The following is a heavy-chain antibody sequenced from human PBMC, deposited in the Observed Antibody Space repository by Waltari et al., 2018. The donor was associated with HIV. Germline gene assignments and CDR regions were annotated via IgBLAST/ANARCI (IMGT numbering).Heavy chain of an antibody. CDR1: GFIVSNNF. Sequence: EVHLVESGGGLVQPGGSLRLSCAASGFIVSNNFMTWVRQAPGNGLEWFSVIYISDNAYYADSVEGRFAISRDNSKNTVFLQMNSLRTEDTAMYYCARGGDNGDINFWGHGTLVTVSS. CDR3: ARGGDNGDINF. V-gene: IGHV3-66*02. D-gene: IGHD4-17*01. CDR2: IYISDNA. J-gene: IGHJ4*01.